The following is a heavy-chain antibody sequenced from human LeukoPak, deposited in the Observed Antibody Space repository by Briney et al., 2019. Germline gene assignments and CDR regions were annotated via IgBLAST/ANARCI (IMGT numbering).Heavy chain of an antibody. CDR1: GGPISSSIYY. D-gene: IGHD5-24*01. CDR2: IYYNVAT. Sequence: SETLSLTCTVSGGPISSSIYYWGWFRQPPGKGLEWIGSIYYNVATYYNSSLKSRVTISVDTSKNHLSLKLSSVTAADTAVYYCARVRDGYNRNWAYWGQGTLVTVSS. J-gene: IGHJ4*02. V-gene: IGHV4-39*02. CDR3: ARVRDGYNRNWAY.